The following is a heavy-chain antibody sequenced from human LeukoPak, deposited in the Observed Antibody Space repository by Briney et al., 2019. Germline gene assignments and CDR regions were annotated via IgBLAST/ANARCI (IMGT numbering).Heavy chain of an antibody. V-gene: IGHV4-59*08. J-gene: IGHJ5*02. CDR2: IDYNGNA. CDR1: SGSISDYY. D-gene: IGHD3-10*01. Sequence: SETLSLTCSASSGSISDYYWSWIRQPPGKGLEWIAYIDYNGNADYNPSLKSRVTISVDSSKNQFSLKLSSVTAADTALYYCARGGHSHGSGRPFDPWGQGTLVTVSS. CDR3: ARGGHSHGSGRPFDP.